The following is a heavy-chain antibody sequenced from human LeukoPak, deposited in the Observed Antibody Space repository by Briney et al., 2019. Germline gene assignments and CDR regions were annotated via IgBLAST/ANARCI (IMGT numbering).Heavy chain of an antibody. CDR3: AKDRIAVADTPPLD. Sequence: GGSLRLSCAASGFTFSSYGIHWVRQAPGKGLEWVAFIRYDGSNKYYADSVKGRFTISRDNSKNTLYLQMNSLRAEDTAVYYCAKDRIAVADTPPLDWGQGTLVTVSS. J-gene: IGHJ4*02. CDR1: GFTFSSYG. CDR2: IRYDGSNK. D-gene: IGHD6-19*01. V-gene: IGHV3-30*02.